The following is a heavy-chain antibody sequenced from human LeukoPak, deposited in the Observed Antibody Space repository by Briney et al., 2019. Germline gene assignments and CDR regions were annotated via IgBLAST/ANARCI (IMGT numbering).Heavy chain of an antibody. CDR3: ARSDTDYYDSSGYPGGADAFDI. CDR2: ISSSSSYI. Sequence: GGSLRLSCAASGFTFSSYSMNWVRQAPGKGLEWVSSISSSSSYIYYADSVKGRFTISRDNAKNSLYLQMNSLRAEDTAVYCCARSDTDYYDSSGYPGGADAFDIWGQGTMVTVSS. D-gene: IGHD3-22*01. CDR1: GFTFSSYS. V-gene: IGHV3-21*01. J-gene: IGHJ3*02.